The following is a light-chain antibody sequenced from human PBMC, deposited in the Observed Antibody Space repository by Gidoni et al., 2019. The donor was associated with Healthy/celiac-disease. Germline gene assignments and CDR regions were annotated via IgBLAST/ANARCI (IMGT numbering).Light chain of an antibody. V-gene: IGKV1-39*01. J-gene: IGKJ2*01. Sequence: QMTQTPSALSASVEDSDTITCRASQSISSYLNWYQQKPGNAPKLLIYAASSLQSGVPSRFSGSGSGTDFTLTISSLPPEDFATYYCQQSYRTPVTFGQGTKLEIK. CDR3: QQSYRTPVT. CDR1: QSISSY. CDR2: AAS.